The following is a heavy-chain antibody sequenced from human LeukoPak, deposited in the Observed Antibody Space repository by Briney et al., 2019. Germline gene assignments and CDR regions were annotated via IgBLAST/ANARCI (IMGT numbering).Heavy chain of an antibody. D-gene: IGHD3-9*01. J-gene: IGHJ5*02. Sequence: ASVKVSCKASGGTFSSYAISWVQQAPGQGLEWMGGIIPIFGTANHAQKFQGRVTITADKSTSTAYMELSSLRSEDTAVYYCARCHVLRYFDWWEENWFDPWGQGTLVTVSS. CDR2: IIPIFGTA. CDR3: ARCHVLRYFDWWEENWFDP. V-gene: IGHV1-69*06. CDR1: GGTFSSYA.